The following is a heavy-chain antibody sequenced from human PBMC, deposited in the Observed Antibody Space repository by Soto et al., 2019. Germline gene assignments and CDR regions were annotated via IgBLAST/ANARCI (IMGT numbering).Heavy chain of an antibody. CDR2: ISGSGGST. CDR1: GFTFSSYA. CDR3: AKSGYNWNDAYYYYGMDV. Sequence: EVQLLESGGGLVQPGGSLRLSCAASGFTFSSYAMSWVRQAPGKGLECVSAISGSGGSTYYADSVKGRFTISRDNSKNTLYLQMNSLRAEDTAVYYCAKSGYNWNDAYYYYGMDVWGQGTTVTVSS. D-gene: IGHD1-20*01. V-gene: IGHV3-23*01. J-gene: IGHJ6*02.